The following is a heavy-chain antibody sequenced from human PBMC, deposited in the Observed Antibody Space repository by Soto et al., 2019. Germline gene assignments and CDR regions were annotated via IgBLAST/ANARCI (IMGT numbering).Heavy chain of an antibody. CDR1: GGSFSGYY. D-gene: IGHD3-16*01. CDR3: ARVRGHLRLFYYHGMDV. V-gene: IGHV4-34*01. CDR2: INHSGST. Sequence: SETLSLTCAVYGGSFSGYYWSWIRQPPGKGLEWIGEINHSGSTNYNPSLKSRVTISVDTSKNQFSLKLSSVTAADTAVYYCARVRGHLRLFYYHGMDVWGQGTTVTVSS. J-gene: IGHJ6*02.